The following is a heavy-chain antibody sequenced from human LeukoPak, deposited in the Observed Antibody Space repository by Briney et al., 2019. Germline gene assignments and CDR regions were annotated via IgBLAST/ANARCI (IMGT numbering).Heavy chain of an antibody. CDR1: GGSFSGYY. CDR3: ARESPYCSSTSCYRNYYYYYMDV. V-gene: IGHV4-34*01. J-gene: IGHJ6*03. D-gene: IGHD2-2*01. CDR2: INHSGST. Sequence: PSETLSLTCAVYGGSFSGYYWSWIRQPPGKGREWIGEINHSGSTNYNPSLKSRVTISVDTSKNQFSLKLSSVTAADTAVYYCARESPYCSSTSCYRNYYYYYMDVWGKGTTVTVSS.